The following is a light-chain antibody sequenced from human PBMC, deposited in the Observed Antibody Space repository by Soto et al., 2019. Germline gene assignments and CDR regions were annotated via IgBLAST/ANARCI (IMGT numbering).Light chain of an antibody. CDR2: AES. CDR3: LQHNTYPWT. CDR1: QGIGYD. V-gene: IGKV1-17*01. J-gene: IGKJ1*01. Sequence: QMTQSPSSLSASVGESVTITCRASQGIGYDLGWYQLKTGKAPKLLIYAESTLQSGVPQRLSGSGSGTYLNLTISRLQPEDFATYYCLQHNTYPWTCGQGTKVDIK.